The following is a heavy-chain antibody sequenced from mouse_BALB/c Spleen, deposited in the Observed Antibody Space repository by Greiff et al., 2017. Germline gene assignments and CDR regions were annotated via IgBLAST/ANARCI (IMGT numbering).Heavy chain of an antibody. CDR3: TRVGGFYFDY. Sequence: EVQGVESGGGLVKPGGSLKLSCAASGFTFSSYTMSWVRQTPEKRLEWVATISSGGSYTYYPDSVKGRFTISRDNAKNTLYLQMSSLKSEDTAMYYCTRVGGFYFDYWGQGTTLTVSS. J-gene: IGHJ2*01. V-gene: IGHV5-6-4*01. CDR2: ISSGGSYT. CDR1: GFTFSSYT.